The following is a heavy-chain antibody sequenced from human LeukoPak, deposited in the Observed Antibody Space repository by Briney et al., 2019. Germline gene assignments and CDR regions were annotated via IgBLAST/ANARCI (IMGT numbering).Heavy chain of an antibody. CDR2: IYSDTRT. CDR3: ARTYSSGVSWFDP. V-gene: IGHV3-53*01. J-gene: IGHJ5*02. Sequence: GGSLRLSCAASGFTVSSSYMSWVRQAPGKGLEWVSVIYSDTRTYYADSVKGRFTISSDNSKNTLYLQMNSLRAEDTAVYYCARTYSSGVSWFDPWGQGTLVTVSP. CDR1: GFTVSSSY. D-gene: IGHD6-19*01.